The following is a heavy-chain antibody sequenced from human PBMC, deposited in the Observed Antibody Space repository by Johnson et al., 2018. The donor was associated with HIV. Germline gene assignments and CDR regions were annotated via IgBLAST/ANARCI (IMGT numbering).Heavy chain of an antibody. CDR3: ARATMSYKVWLQLSAAFDI. CDR2: ISSSGSTI. CDR1: GFTFSDYY. Sequence: QVQLVESGGGLVKPGGSLRLSCAASGFTFSDYYMSWIRQAPGKGLEWVSYISSSGSTIYYADSVKGRFTISRDNAKNSLYLQMNSLRAEDTAVYYFARATMSYKVWLQLSAAFDIWGQGTMVTVSS. D-gene: IGHD5-24*01. J-gene: IGHJ3*02. V-gene: IGHV3-11*04.